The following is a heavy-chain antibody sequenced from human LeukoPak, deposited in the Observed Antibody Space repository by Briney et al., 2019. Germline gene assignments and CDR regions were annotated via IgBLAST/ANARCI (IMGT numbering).Heavy chain of an antibody. D-gene: IGHD6-13*01. V-gene: IGHV1-69*04. CDR2: IIPILGIA. CDR3: ARDDSSSWAFDY. J-gene: IGHJ4*02. CDR1: GGTFSSYA. Sequence: SVKVSCKASGGTFSSYAISWVRQAPGQGLEWMGRIIPILGIANYAQKFQGRVTITADKSTSTAYMELSSLRSEDTAVYYCARDDSSSWAFDYWGQGTLVTVSS.